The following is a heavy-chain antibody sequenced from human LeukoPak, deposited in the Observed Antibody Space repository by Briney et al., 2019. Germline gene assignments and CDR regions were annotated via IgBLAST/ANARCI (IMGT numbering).Heavy chain of an antibody. J-gene: IGHJ4*02. CDR2: IYYSGST. V-gene: IGHV4-61*01. Sequence: SETLSLTCTVSGGSVSSGSYYWSWIRQPPGKGLEWIGYIYYSGSTNYNPSLKSRVTISVDTSKNQFSPKLSSVTAADTAVYYCASYYYDSSGYSGIDYWGQGTLVTVSS. CDR3: ASYYYDSSGYSGIDY. D-gene: IGHD3-22*01. CDR1: GGSVSSGSYY.